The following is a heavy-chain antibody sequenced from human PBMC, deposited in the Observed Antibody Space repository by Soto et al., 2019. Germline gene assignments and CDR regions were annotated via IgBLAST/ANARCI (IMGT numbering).Heavy chain of an antibody. D-gene: IGHD4-17*01. CDR2: INPSGGST. CDR1: GYTFPSYY. Sequence: QVQLVQSGAEVKKPGASVKVSCKASGYTFPSYYMHWVRQAPGQGLEWMGLINPSGGSTSYAQKFQRRVTMTRDTSKSTVYMEVSSLRSEDTAVYYCASEENNGDYVSERPYYYYYMDVWGKGTTVTVSS. CDR3: ASEENNGDYVSERPYYYYYMDV. V-gene: IGHV1-46*03. J-gene: IGHJ6*03.